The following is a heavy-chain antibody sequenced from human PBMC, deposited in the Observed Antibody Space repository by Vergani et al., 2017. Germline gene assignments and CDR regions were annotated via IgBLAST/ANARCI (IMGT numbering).Heavy chain of an antibody. V-gene: IGHV1-69*12. CDR3: ARAKGGSYYGDYYYGMDV. Sequence: QVQLVQSGAEVKKPGSSVKVSCKASGGTFSSYAISWVRQAPGQGLEWMGGIIPIFGTANYAQKFQGRVTITADESTSTAYMELSSLRSEDTAVHYCARAKGGSYYGDYYYGMDVWGQGTTVTVSS. CDR1: GGTFSSYA. D-gene: IGHD1-26*01. J-gene: IGHJ6*02. CDR2: IIPIFGTA.